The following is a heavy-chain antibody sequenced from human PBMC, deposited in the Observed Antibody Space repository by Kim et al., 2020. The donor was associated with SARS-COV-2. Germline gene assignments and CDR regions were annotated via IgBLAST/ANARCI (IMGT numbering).Heavy chain of an antibody. CDR3: ARRRGSGSHADHFDY. Sequence: SETLSLTCTVSGDSINSGEHWWIWHRQYPGKGLEWIGYIYYSGSSGNNPSLKSRLTISVDTSKNQFTLKLTSVTAAGTAGYYCARRRGSGSHADHFDYWGRGPLVTVST. CDR2: IYYSGSS. V-gene: IGHV4-31*03. CDR1: GDSINSGEHW. J-gene: IGHJ4*02. D-gene: IGHD3-10*01.